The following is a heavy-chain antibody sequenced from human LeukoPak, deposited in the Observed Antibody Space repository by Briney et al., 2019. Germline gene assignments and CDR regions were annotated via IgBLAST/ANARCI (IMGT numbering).Heavy chain of an antibody. CDR1: GGTFNSYA. Sequence: GASVKVSCKPSGGTFNSYAISWVRQAPGQGLEWMGGIMPLFGTANYAQEFQGRVTFTTDESASTAYMEVSSLRSEDTAVYYCASGSLGDGYGVGDYYQYMDVWGKGTTVTVSS. J-gene: IGHJ6*03. CDR3: ASGSLGDGYGVGDYYQYMDV. CDR2: IMPLFGTA. D-gene: IGHD5-24*01. V-gene: IGHV1-69*05.